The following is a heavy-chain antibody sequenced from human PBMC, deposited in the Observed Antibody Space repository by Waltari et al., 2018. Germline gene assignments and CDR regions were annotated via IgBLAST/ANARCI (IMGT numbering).Heavy chain of an antibody. Sequence: QVQLQESGPGLVKPSETLSLTCAVSGYSISSCYYWGWIRQPPGKGLEWIGSNYHSGGTYYNPALKSRVTISVDTSKNQFSLKLSSVTAADTAVYYCARQVDPLLPSAHYFDYWGQGTLVTVSS. V-gene: IGHV4-38-2*01. D-gene: IGHD6-6*01. CDR2: NYHSGGT. CDR3: ARQVDPLLPSAHYFDY. CDR1: GYSISSCYY. J-gene: IGHJ4*02.